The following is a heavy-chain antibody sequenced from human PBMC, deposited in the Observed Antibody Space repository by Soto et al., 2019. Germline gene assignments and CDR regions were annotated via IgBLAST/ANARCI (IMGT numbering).Heavy chain of an antibody. D-gene: IGHD5-18*01. CDR2: INPNSGGT. Sequence: ASVKVSCKASGYTFTGYYMHWVRQAPGQGLEWMGWINPNSGGTNYAQKFQGWVTMTRDTSISTAYMELSRLRSDDTAVYYCARARVRLWLGATYYYYGMDVWGQGTTVTVSS. J-gene: IGHJ6*02. CDR1: GYTFTGYY. V-gene: IGHV1-2*04. CDR3: ARARVRLWLGATYYYYGMDV.